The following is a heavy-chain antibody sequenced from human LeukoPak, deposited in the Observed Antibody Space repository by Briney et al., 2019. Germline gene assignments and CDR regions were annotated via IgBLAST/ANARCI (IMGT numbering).Heavy chain of an antibody. CDR3: ERESSGWVLGKPRFKTQNWFDP. J-gene: IGHJ5*02. CDR2: INHSGST. V-gene: IGHV4-34*01. Sequence: SETLSPTCAVYGGSFSGYYWSWIRQPPGKGVEWIGEINHSGSTNYNPSLKSRVTISVDTCKNQFSLKLSSVTAADTAVYYCERESSGWVLGKPRFKTQNWFDPWGQGTLATVSS. CDR1: GGSFSGYY. D-gene: IGHD6-19*01.